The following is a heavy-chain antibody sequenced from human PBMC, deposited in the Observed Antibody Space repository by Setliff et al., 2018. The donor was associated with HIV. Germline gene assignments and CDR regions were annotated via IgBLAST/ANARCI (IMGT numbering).Heavy chain of an antibody. Sequence: GGSLRLSCAASGFTFSDYGMHWVRQAPGKGLEWVAVISYDGSNKYYAVSVKGRFTISRDNAKNSLYLEMKSLRAEDTAVYYCARDMYYYDSSASHFDFWGQGTLVTVSS. CDR1: GFTFSDYG. V-gene: IGHV3-30*03. CDR3: ARDMYYYDSSASHFDF. D-gene: IGHD3-22*01. CDR2: ISYDGSNK. J-gene: IGHJ4*02.